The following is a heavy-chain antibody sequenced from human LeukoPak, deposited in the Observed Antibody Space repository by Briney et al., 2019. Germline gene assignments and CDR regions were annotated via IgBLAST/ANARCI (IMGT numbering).Heavy chain of an antibody. J-gene: IGHJ4*02. D-gene: IGHD5-24*01. CDR2: ITTTSTTI. CDR3: TSPDGY. V-gene: IGHV3-48*02. CDR1: GFTFSSFS. Sequence: GGSLRLSCAVSGFTFSSFSMSWVRQAPGKGLEWVSFITTTSTTIYYADSVKGRFTISRDNAKNSLYLQMNSLRDEDTAVYYCTSPDGYWGQGTLVTVSS.